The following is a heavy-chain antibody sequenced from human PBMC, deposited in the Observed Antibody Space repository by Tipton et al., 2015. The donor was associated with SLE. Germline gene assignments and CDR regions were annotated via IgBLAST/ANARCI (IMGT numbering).Heavy chain of an antibody. Sequence: GLVKPSETLSLTCTVSGGSISSSSYYWGWIRQPPGKGLEWIGSIYYSGSTYYNPSLKSRVTISVDTSKNQFSLKLSSVTAADTAVYYCARRGSYYCFDYWGQGTLVTVSS. CDR1: GGSISSSSYY. D-gene: IGHD1-26*01. V-gene: IGHV4-39*01. J-gene: IGHJ4*02. CDR2: IYYSGST. CDR3: ARRGSYYCFDY.